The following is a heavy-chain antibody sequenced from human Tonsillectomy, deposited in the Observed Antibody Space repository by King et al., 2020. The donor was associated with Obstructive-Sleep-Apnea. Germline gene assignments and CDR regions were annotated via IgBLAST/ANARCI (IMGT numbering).Heavy chain of an antibody. CDR1: GASVSRGDYY. CDR3: ARDYRETGRGVIIPFDC. Sequence: LQLQESGPGLVKTSQTLSLTCAVSGASVSRGDYYWSWIRQPPGKGLEWIVYISDSGSTYYNPSLNSRVTISVDKSKNQFSLTLCSVTAADTAVYYCARDYRETGRGVIIPFDCWGQGTLVTVSS. J-gene: IGHJ5*01. CDR2: ISDSGST. D-gene: IGHD3-10*01. V-gene: IGHV4-30-4*01.